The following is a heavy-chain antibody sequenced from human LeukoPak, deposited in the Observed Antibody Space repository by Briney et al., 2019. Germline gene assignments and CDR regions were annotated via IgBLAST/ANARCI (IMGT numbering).Heavy chain of an antibody. V-gene: IGHV3-30*04. CDR3: AAGTFPFYFDY. J-gene: IGHJ4*02. CDR2: ISYDGSNK. D-gene: IGHD6-13*01. Sequence: GRSLRLSCAASGFTFSSYAMHWVRQAPGKGLEWVAVISYDGSNKYYADSVKDRFTISRDNSKNTLYLQMNSLRAEDTAVYYCAAGTFPFYFDYWGQGTLVTVSS. CDR1: GFTFSSYA.